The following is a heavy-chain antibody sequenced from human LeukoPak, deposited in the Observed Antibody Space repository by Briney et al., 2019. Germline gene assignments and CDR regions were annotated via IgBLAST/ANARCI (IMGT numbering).Heavy chain of an antibody. V-gene: IGHV4-61*02. Sequence: SETLSLTCTVSGGSISSGSYYWSWIRQPAGKGLEWIGRIYTSGSTNYNPSLKSRVTISVDTSKNQFSLKLSPVTAADTAVYYCARCYSNYEYYFDYWGQGTLVTVSS. CDR2: IYTSGST. D-gene: IGHD4-11*01. CDR1: GGSISSGSYY. J-gene: IGHJ4*02. CDR3: ARCYSNYEYYFDY.